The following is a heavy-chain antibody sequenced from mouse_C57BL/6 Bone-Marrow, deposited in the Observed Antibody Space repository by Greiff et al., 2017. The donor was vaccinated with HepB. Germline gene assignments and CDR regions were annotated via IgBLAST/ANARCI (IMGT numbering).Heavy chain of an antibody. V-gene: IGHV10-1*01. CDR1: GFSFNTYA. D-gene: IGHD1-1*01. Sequence: DVQLVESGGGLVQPKGSLKLSCAASGFSFNTYAMNWVRQAPGKGLEWVARIRSKSNNYATYYADSVKDRFTISRDDSESMLYLQMNNLKTEDTAMYYCVRTTVVARDYAMDYWGQGTSVTVSS. CDR2: IRSKSNNYAT. CDR3: VRTTVVARDYAMDY. J-gene: IGHJ4*01.